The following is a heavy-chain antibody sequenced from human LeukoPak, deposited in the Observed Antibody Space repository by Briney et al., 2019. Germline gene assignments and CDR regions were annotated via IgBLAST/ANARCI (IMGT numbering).Heavy chain of an antibody. Sequence: IRQPAGKGLEWIGRISTSGSTNYNPSLKSRVTMSVDTSKNQFSLRLSSVTAADTAVYHCARAPRDFWSGYSFDSWGQGTLVTVPS. CDR2: ISTSGST. D-gene: IGHD3-3*01. J-gene: IGHJ4*02. V-gene: IGHV4-4*07. CDR3: ARAPRDFWSGYSFDS.